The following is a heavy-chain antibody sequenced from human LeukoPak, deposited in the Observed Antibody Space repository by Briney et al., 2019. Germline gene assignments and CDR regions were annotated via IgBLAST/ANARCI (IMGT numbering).Heavy chain of an antibody. CDR3: AGAVVVAATRWFDP. D-gene: IGHD2-15*01. Sequence: PSETLSLTCTVSGGSISSGDYYWSWIRQPPGKGLEWIGYIYYSGSTYYNPSLKSRVTISVDTSKNQFSLKLSSGTAADTAVYYWAGAVVVAATRWFDPWGQGTLVTVSS. CDR1: GGSISSGDYY. CDR2: IYYSGST. V-gene: IGHV4-30-4*01. J-gene: IGHJ5*02.